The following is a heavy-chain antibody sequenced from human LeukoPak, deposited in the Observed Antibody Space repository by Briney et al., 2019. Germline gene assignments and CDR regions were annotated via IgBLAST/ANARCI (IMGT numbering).Heavy chain of an antibody. V-gene: IGHV1-18*01. CDR2: ISTYNGNT. CDR3: ARLPDYDSSGYTSSFDY. D-gene: IGHD3-22*01. J-gene: IGHJ4*02. CDR1: GYPFSNYD. Sequence: ASVKVSCKTSGYPFSNYDINWVRQAPGQGLEWMGWISTYNGNTDYAQKFQGRVTMTTDTSTSTAYMELRSLRSDDTAVYYCARLPDYDSSGYTSSFDYWGQGTLVTVSS.